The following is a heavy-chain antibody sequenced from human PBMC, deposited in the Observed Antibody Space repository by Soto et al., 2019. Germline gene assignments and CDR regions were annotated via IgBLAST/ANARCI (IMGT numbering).Heavy chain of an antibody. CDR1: GGSISSGGYS. CDR3: ATSCADYVSH. CDR2: IYHSGST. Sequence: PSETLSLTCAVSGGSISSGGYSWSWIRQPPGKGLEWIGYIYHSGSTYYNPSLKSRVTISVDRSKNQFSLKLSSVTAADPAGYYAATSCADYVSHWGQGTLVTVSS. D-gene: IGHD4-17*01. V-gene: IGHV4-30-2*01. J-gene: IGHJ4*02.